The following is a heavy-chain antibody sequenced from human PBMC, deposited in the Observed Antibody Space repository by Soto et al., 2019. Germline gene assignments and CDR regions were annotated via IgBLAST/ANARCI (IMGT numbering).Heavy chain of an antibody. CDR1: GLTFSVYG. CDR2: IWYDESNK. D-gene: IGHD3-22*01. V-gene: IGHV3-33*01. CDR3: ARSPYTSGHHYGMDV. Sequence: GGSLRLSCAASGLTFSVYGMQWVRQAPGKGLEWVAVIWYDESNKYYADSVKGRFTISRDNSKNTLYLQMSGLTAEDTAVYYCARSPYTSGHHYGMDVWGQGTTVTVSS. J-gene: IGHJ6*02.